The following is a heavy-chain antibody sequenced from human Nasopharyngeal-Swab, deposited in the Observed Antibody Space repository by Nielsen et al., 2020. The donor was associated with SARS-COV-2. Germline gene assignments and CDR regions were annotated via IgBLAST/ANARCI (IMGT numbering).Heavy chain of an antibody. D-gene: IGHD6-19*01. Sequence: SETLSLTCTVSGGSISSNNYYWGWIRQPPGKGLEWTGSIYYSGSTYYNPSLKSRVTISVDTSKNQFSLKLSSVTAADTAVYFCARHLSWWLVTSYYFDYWGQGTLVTVSS. CDR1: GGSISSNNYY. CDR2: IYYSGST. J-gene: IGHJ4*02. V-gene: IGHV4-39*01. CDR3: ARHLSWWLVTSYYFDY.